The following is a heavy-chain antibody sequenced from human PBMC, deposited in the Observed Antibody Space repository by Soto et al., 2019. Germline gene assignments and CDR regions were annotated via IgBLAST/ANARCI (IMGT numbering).Heavy chain of an antibody. CDR1: GFTFSSYS. J-gene: IGHJ6*02. D-gene: IGHD2-15*01. CDR2: ISSSGSYV. CDR3: ARDCSGGSCYYYYYGMDV. V-gene: IGHV3-21*01. Sequence: GGSLRLSCAASGFTFSSYSMNWVRQAPGKGLEWVSSISSSGSYVYYADSVKGRFTISRDNAKNSLYLQMNSLRAEDTAVYYCARDCSGGSCYYYYYGMDVWGQGTTVTVSS.